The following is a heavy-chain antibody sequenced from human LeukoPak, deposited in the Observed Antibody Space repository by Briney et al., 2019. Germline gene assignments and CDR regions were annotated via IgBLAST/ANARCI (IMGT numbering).Heavy chain of an antibody. Sequence: PGGSLRLSCAASGFTFRSYAMSWVRQTPGKGLEWVSALSNIGSSTSYADSVKGRFTISRDNSKNTLYLQMNSLRAEDTAVYYCAKLYTSRWYNDYWGQGTLVTVSS. V-gene: IGHV3-23*01. CDR2: LSNIGSST. CDR1: GFTFRSYA. J-gene: IGHJ4*02. D-gene: IGHD6-13*01. CDR3: AKLYTSRWYNDY.